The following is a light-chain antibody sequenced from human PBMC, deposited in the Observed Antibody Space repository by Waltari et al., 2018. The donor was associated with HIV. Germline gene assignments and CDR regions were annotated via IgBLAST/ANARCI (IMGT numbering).Light chain of an antibody. Sequence: QSVLTQPPPASGSHGQGVRSSCSGSSPNIGRNYVYWCQQLPRTAPKLLTHRNNKRPSGCPWRVVGAKSGTSVSLGRCGIQSWEEADYYCAAWDDRLSGWGFGGLIKLTV. J-gene: IGLJ3*02. CDR1: SPNIGRNY. V-gene: IGLV1-47*01. CDR3: AAWDDRLSGWG. CDR2: RNN.